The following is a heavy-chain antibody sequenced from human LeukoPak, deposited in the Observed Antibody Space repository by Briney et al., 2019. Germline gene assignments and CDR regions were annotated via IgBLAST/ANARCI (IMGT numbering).Heavy chain of an antibody. D-gene: IGHD3-22*01. CDR2: ITSSSYT. Sequence: GGSLRLSCAASGFNFSDYYMSWVRQAPGKGLEWVSYITSSSYTYYADSVKGRFTISRDNAKNSLYLQMNSLRTEDTAVYYCARDAGGYYPDYWGKGTLVTVSS. J-gene: IGHJ4*02. V-gene: IGHV3-69-1*01. CDR3: ARDAGGYYPDY. CDR1: GFNFSDYY.